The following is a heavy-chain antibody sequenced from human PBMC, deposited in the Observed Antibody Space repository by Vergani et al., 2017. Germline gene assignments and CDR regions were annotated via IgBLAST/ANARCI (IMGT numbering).Heavy chain of an antibody. V-gene: IGHV1-18*01. CDR3: ARVPMVGYCSSTSCYTTDY. CDR2: ISAYNGNT. J-gene: IGHJ4*02. D-gene: IGHD2-2*02. CDR1: GYTFTSYG. Sequence: QVQLVQSGAEVKKPGASVTVSCKASGYTFTSYGISWVRQAPGQGLEWIGWISAYNGNTNYAQKLQGRVTMTTDTSTSTAYMELRSLRSDDTAVYYWARVPMVGYCSSTSCYTTDYWGQGTLVTVSS.